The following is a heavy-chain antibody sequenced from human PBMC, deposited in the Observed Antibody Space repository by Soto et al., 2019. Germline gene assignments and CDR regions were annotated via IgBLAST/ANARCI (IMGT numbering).Heavy chain of an antibody. CDR2: IGAAGDT. J-gene: IGHJ6*02. V-gene: IGHV3-13*01. CDR3: VRGVLGPGDYYYGMDV. CDR1: GFTFNNYD. Sequence: GGSLRLSCTASGFTFNNYDMHWVRQATGKGLEWLSGIGAAGDTYYPGAVNGRFTISRDNARNSLYLQMNSLSAADTAVYYCVRGVLGPGDYYYGMDVWGQGTTVPVSS. D-gene: IGHD2-8*02.